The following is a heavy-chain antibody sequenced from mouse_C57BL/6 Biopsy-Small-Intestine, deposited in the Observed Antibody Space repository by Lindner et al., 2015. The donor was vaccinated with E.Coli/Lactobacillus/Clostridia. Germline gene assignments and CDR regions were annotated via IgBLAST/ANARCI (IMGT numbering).Heavy chain of an antibody. CDR3: ARDGYGY. Sequence: VQLQESGPELVKPGASVKISCKASGYAFSSSWMNWVKQRPGKGLEWIGRIYPGDGDTNYNGKFKGKATLTADKSSSTAYMQLSSLTSEDSAVYYCARDGYGYWGQGTTLTVSS. CDR2: IYPGDGDT. V-gene: IGHV1-82*01. J-gene: IGHJ2*01. D-gene: IGHD2-2*01. CDR1: GYAFSSSW.